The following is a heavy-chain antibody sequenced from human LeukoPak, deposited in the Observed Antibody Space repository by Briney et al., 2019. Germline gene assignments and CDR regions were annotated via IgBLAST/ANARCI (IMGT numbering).Heavy chain of an antibody. CDR3: ARGSSGTEGFDP. Sequence: GASVKVSCKASGYSFTKFGISWVRQAPGRGLEWVGWIYNGNTKYTQSLQGRVTMTTDTSTSTAYMELRSLISGDTAVYYCARGSSGTEGFDPWGQGTLVTVSS. J-gene: IGHJ5*02. D-gene: IGHD6-19*01. CDR1: GYSFTKFG. V-gene: IGHV1-18*01. CDR2: IYNGNT.